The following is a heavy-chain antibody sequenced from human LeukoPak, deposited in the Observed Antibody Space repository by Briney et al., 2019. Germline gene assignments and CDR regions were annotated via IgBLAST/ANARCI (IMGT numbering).Heavy chain of an antibody. CDR3: ASSFFGNDSPDY. CDR2: ISSSGRSI. CDR1: GFTFCDYY. Sequence: PGGSLRLSCAASGFTFCDYYMSWIRQAPGKGVEWVSYISSSGRSIYYTDSVKGRFTLSRDNAKNSLYLQMNSLRAEDTAVYYCASSFFGNDSPDYWGQGTLVTVSS. J-gene: IGHJ4*02. V-gene: IGHV3-11*04. D-gene: IGHD1-1*01.